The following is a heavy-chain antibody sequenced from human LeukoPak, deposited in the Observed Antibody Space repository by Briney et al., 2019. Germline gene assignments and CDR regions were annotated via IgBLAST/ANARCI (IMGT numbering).Heavy chain of an antibody. CDR1: GFTFGSYW. Sequence: GGSLRLSCAASGFTFGSYWMHWVRQAPGKGLVWVSRINSDGSSTSYADSVKGRFTISRDNAKNTLYLQMNSLRAEDTAVYYCAREDFSNYVPDYWGQGTLVTVSS. CDR2: INSDGSST. D-gene: IGHD4-11*01. J-gene: IGHJ4*02. V-gene: IGHV3-74*01. CDR3: AREDFSNYVPDY.